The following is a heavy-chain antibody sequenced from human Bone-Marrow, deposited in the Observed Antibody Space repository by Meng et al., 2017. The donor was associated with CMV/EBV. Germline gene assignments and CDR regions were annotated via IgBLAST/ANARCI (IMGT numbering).Heavy chain of an antibody. J-gene: IGHJ4*02. CDR3: ARVLSIAVDRAFDY. CDR2: ISSSSSYI. CDR1: GFTFSSYE. D-gene: IGHD6-19*01. Sequence: GESLKISCAASGFTFSSYEMNWVRQAPGKGLEWVSSISSSSSYIYYADSVKGRFTISRDNAKNSLYLQMNSLRADDTAVYYCARVLSIAVDRAFDYWGQGTLVTVSS. V-gene: IGHV3-21*01.